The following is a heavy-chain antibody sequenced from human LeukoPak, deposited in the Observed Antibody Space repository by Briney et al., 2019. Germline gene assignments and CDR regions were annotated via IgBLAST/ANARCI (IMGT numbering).Heavy chain of an antibody. Sequence: SETLSLTCTVSGGSISSYYWSWIRQPPGKGLEWIGYIYYSGSTNYNPSLKSRVTISVDTSKNQFSLKLSSVTAADTAVYYCARTYYYGSGGFDPWGQGTLVTVSS. CDR1: GGSISSYY. D-gene: IGHD3-10*01. V-gene: IGHV4-59*12. CDR2: IYYSGST. CDR3: ARTYYYGSGGFDP. J-gene: IGHJ5*02.